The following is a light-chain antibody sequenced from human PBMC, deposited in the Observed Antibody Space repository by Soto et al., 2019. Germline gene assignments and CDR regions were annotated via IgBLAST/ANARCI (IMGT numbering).Light chain of an antibody. V-gene: IGKV3-20*01. CDR1: QSLNSNF. Sequence: EVVLTQFPNTLSLSPGERATLSCRASQSLNSNFLVWYQQKPGQAPRLLISSTSHRATGIPDRFSGSGSGTDFTLTISRLEPEDFAVYYCQQYGSSGTFGQGTKVDIK. CDR2: STS. J-gene: IGKJ1*01. CDR3: QQYGSSGT.